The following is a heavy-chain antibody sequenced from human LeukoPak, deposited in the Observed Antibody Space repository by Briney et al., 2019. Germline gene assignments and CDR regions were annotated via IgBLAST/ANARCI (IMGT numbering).Heavy chain of an antibody. D-gene: IGHD6-13*01. V-gene: IGHV5-51*01. CDR3: ARRGTGYSSSWYI. CDR1: GYSFTSYW. Sequence: GESLKISCKGSGYSFTSYWIGWVRQVPGKGLEWMGIIYPGDSDTRYSPSFQGQVTISADKSISTAYLQWSSLKASDTSIYYCARRGTGYSSSWYIWGQGTLVTVSS. J-gene: IGHJ4*02. CDR2: IYPGDSDT.